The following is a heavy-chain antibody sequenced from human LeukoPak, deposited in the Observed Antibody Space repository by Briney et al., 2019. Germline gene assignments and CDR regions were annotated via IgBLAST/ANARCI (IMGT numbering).Heavy chain of an antibody. CDR2: IYYSGST. CDR1: GGSISSSSYY. Sequence: KPSETLSLTCTVSGGSISSSSYYWGWIRQPPGKGLEWIGSIYYSGSTYYNPSLKSRVTISVDTSKNQFSLKLSSVTAADTAVYYCAREIVVVPAAMWEVTNYYYYGMDVWGQGTTVTVSS. CDR3: AREIVVVPAAMWEVTNYYYYGMDV. J-gene: IGHJ6*02. D-gene: IGHD2-2*01. V-gene: IGHV4-39*07.